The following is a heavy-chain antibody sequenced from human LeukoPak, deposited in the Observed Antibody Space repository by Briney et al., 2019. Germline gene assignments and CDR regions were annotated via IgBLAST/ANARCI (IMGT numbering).Heavy chain of an antibody. Sequence: GGSLRLSCAASGFTFSSNYMSWVRQAPGKGLEGVSAISGSGGSTYYADSVRGRFTISRDNSKNTLYLQMNSLRAEDTAVYYCAKSIPTSYYYYGMDVWGQGTTVTVSS. V-gene: IGHV3-23*01. J-gene: IGHJ6*02. D-gene: IGHD2-21*01. CDR1: GFTFSSNY. CDR2: ISGSGGST. CDR3: AKSIPTSYYYYGMDV.